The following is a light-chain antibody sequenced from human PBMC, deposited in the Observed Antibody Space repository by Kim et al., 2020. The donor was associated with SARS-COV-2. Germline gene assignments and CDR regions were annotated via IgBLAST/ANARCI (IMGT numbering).Light chain of an antibody. Sequence: SYELTQPPSVSVSPGQTASITCSGDTLADKYACWYQQKPGQSPVLVIYQDSKRPSGIPERFSGSNSGNTATLTISGTQAMDEADYYCQAWDSSTAVFGGG. V-gene: IGLV3-1*01. CDR3: QAWDSSTAV. CDR2: QDS. CDR1: TLADKY. J-gene: IGLJ2*01.